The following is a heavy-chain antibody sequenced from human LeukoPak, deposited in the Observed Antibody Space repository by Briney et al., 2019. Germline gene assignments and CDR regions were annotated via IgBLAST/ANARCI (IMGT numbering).Heavy chain of an antibody. V-gene: IGHV3-11*01. J-gene: IGHJ4*02. CDR3: ARGSSSWTFDY. CDR2: ISSSGSTI. CDR1: GFTFSDYY. Sequence: GGSLRLSCAASGFTFSDYYMSWIRQAPGKGREGVSYISSSGSTIYYADSVKGRFTISRDNAKNSLYLQMNSLRAEDTAVYYCARGSSSWTFDYWGQGTLVTVSS. D-gene: IGHD6-13*01.